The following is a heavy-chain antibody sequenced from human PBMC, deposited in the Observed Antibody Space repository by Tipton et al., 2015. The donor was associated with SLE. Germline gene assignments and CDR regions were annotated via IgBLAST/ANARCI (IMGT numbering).Heavy chain of an antibody. J-gene: IGHJ3*02. D-gene: IGHD4-17*01. V-gene: IGHV4-39*07. CDR2: IYYSGST. CDR1: GGSISSTYY. Sequence: TLSLTCTVSGGSISSTYYWGWIRQPPGKGLEWIGSIYYSGSTNYNPSLKSRVTISVDTSKNQFSLKLSSVTAADTAVYYCARDRDYGDSAGAFDIWGQGTMVTVSS. CDR3: ARDRDYGDSAGAFDI.